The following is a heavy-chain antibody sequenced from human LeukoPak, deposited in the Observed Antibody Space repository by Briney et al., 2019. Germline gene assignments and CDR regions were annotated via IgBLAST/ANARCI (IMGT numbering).Heavy chain of an antibody. D-gene: IGHD3-10*01. CDR2: ISGSGGST. J-gene: IGHJ4*02. CDR3: ATTLNYYGSGSQFDRFDY. CDR1: GFTFSSYA. V-gene: IGHV3-23*01. Sequence: PGGSLRLSCAASGFTFSSYAMSWVRQAPGKGLEWVSAISGSGGSTYYADSVKGRFTISRDNSKNTLHLQMNSLRAEDTAVYYCATTLNYYGSGSQFDRFDYWGQGTLVTVSS.